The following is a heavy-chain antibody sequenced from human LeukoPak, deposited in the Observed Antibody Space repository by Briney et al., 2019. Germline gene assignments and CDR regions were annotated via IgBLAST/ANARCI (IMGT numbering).Heavy chain of an antibody. CDR2: IYYSGST. J-gene: IGHJ5*02. D-gene: IGHD6-13*01. Sequence: IPSQSLSLTCTVSGGSISSGGYYWSWIRQHPGKGLEWIGYIYYSGSTYYNPSLKSRVTISVDTSKNQFSLKLSSVTAADTAVYYCAINGGAAAGQRGWFDPWGQGTLLPVFS. CDR3: AINGGAAAGQRGWFDP. V-gene: IGHV4-30-4*08. CDR1: GGSISSGGYY.